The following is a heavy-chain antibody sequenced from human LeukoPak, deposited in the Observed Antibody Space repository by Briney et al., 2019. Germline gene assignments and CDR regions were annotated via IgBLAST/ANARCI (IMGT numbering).Heavy chain of an antibody. J-gene: IGHJ5*02. D-gene: IGHD6-19*01. V-gene: IGHV1-2*02. CDR2: INPNSGGT. Sequence: GASVKVSCKASGYTFTGYYMHWVRQAPGQGLEWMGWINPNSGGTNYAQKFQGRVTMTRDTSISTAYMELSRLRSDDTAVYYCARGGYGYSSGVGWFDPWGQGTLVTVSS. CDR3: ARGGYGYSSGVGWFDP. CDR1: GYTFTGYY.